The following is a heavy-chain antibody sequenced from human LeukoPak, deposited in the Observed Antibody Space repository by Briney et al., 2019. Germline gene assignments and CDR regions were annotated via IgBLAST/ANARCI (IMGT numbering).Heavy chain of an antibody. Sequence: PGGSLRLSCAASGFTFDDYGMSWVRQAPGKGLEWVSGIIWNGDSTGYADSVKGRFTISRDNAKNSLYLQMNSLRAEDTAVYYCAKDSPGVAAAGLYWGQGTLVTVSS. V-gene: IGHV3-20*04. CDR1: GFTFDDYG. J-gene: IGHJ4*02. D-gene: IGHD6-13*01. CDR2: IIWNGDST. CDR3: AKDSPGVAAAGLY.